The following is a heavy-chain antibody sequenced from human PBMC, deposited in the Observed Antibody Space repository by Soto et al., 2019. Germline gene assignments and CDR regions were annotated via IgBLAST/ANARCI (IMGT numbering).Heavy chain of an antibody. D-gene: IGHD1-26*01. J-gene: IGHJ4*02. CDR3: ASDSREGYFDY. CDR2: IYHSGST. V-gene: IGHV4-30-2*01. Sequence: PSETLSLTCAVSGGSISSGGYSWSWIRQPPGKGLEWIGYIYHSGSTYYNPSLKSRVTISVDRSKNQFSLKLSSVTAADTAVYYCASDSREGYFDYWGQGTLVTGSS. CDR1: GGSISSGGYS.